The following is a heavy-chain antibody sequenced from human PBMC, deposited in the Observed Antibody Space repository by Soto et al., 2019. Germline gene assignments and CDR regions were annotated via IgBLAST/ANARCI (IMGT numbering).Heavy chain of an antibody. V-gene: IGHV3-33*01. CDR2: IRHDGKNY. CDR3: ARDPGKDEAIDH. J-gene: IGHJ4*02. CDR1: GFIFKKFG. Sequence: QVQLVQSGGGVVQPGTSLRLSCAASGFIFKKFGMQWVRQAQGKGLEWVSVIRHDGKNYDYADSVQGRFTVSRDNRKNTLYLYMKNRRAEDTAVYYGARDPGKDEAIDHWGQGTVVTVPS.